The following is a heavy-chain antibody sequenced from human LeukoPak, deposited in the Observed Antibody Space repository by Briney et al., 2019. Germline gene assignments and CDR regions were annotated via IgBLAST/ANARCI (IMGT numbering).Heavy chain of an antibody. V-gene: IGHV4-59*01. J-gene: IGHJ4*02. CDR3: ARWDCSSGTCYYLDY. Sequence: SETLSLTCSVSGGSINNYYWGWIRRPPGRGLEYIGHIYYTGKTDYNPSFKSRVTMSVDTSKDQLSLKLHFLTAADTAVYYCARWDCSSGTCYYLDYWGQGTLVIVSS. CDR2: IYYTGKT. D-gene: IGHD2-15*01. CDR1: GGSINNYY.